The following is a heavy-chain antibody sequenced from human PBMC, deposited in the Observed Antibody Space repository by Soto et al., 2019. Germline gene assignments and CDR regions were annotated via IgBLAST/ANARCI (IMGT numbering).Heavy chain of an antibody. J-gene: IGHJ4*02. CDR2: IYPGDSDA. V-gene: IGHV5-51*01. Sequence: GESLKISCKTSGYSFLNYWIGWVRQMPGKGLEWMGIIYPGDSDARYSPSFQGQVTISADKSISTVYLQWSSLKASDTAMYYCARHIVDTSMTASFNYWGQGTQVTVPQ. CDR3: ARHIVDTSMTASFNY. D-gene: IGHD5-18*01. CDR1: GYSFLNYW.